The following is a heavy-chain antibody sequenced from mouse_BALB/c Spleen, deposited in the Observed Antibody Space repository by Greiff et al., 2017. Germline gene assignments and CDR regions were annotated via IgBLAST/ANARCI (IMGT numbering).Heavy chain of an antibody. J-gene: IGHJ4*01. Sequence: VQLQQSGPELVKPGASVKISCKASGYTFTDYNMHWVKQSHGKSLEWIGYIYPYNGGTGYNQKFKSKATLTVDNSSSTAYMELRSLTSEDSAVYYCARVYYDYGWYYAMDYWGQGTSVTVSS. CDR1: GYTFTDYN. V-gene: IGHV1S29*02. CDR3: ARVYYDYGWYYAMDY. CDR2: IYPYNGGT. D-gene: IGHD2-4*01.